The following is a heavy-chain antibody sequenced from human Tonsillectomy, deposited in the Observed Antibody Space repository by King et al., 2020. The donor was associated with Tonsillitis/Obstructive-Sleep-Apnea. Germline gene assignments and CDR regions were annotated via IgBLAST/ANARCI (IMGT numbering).Heavy chain of an antibody. CDR2: IYYSGST. V-gene: IGHV4-39*01. D-gene: IGHD3-22*01. CDR1: GGSISSSSYY. Sequence: QLQESGPGLVKPSETLSLTCTVSGGSISSSSYYWGWIRQPPGKGLEWIGSIYYSGSTYYNPSLKSRVTISVDTSKNQFSLKLSSVTAADTAVYYCARGIVTSHFDYWGQGTLVTVSS. J-gene: IGHJ4*02. CDR3: ARGIVTSHFDY.